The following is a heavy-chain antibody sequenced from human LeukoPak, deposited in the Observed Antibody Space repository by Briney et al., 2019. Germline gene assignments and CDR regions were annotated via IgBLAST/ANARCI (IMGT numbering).Heavy chain of an antibody. CDR2: ISSSGST. CDR1: GDSITYLY. J-gene: IGHJ4*02. Sequence: SETLSLTCSVSGDSITYLYWSWIRQAAGKGLEWIGRISSSGSTDYNASLKSRVTMSVDTSKNQLSLKVISVTAADTAVYYCARRVGAYSHPYDYWGQGTLVTVSS. V-gene: IGHV4-4*07. CDR3: ARRVGAYSHPYDY. D-gene: IGHD4/OR15-4a*01.